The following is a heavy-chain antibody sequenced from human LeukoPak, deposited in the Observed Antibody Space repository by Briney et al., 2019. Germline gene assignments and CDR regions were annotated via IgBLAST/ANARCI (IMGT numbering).Heavy chain of an antibody. Sequence: PGGSLRLSCAASGFTFSSYSMNWVRQAPGKGLEWVSFISSTSNYINYADSVKGRFTISRDNARNSLYLQMSSLRPEDTAVYYCATYTHWVAGDVWGQGTTVTVSS. D-gene: IGHD3-16*01. CDR1: GFTFSSYS. J-gene: IGHJ6*02. CDR3: ATYTHWVAGDV. V-gene: IGHV3-21*01. CDR2: ISSTSNYI.